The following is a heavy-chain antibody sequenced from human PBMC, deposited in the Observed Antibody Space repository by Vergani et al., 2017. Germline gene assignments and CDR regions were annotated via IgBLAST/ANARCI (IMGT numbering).Heavy chain of an antibody. D-gene: IGHD2-2*01. CDR2: IYYSGST. J-gene: IGHJ4*02. V-gene: IGHV4-4*03. CDR1: GGSISSSNW. CDR3: ASLYCSSTSCYLDY. Sequence: QVQLQESGPGLVKPPGTLSLTCAVSGGSISSSNWWSWVRQPPGKGLEWIGEIYYSGSTYYNPSLKSRVTISVDTSKNQFSLKLSSVTAADTAVYYCASLYCSSTSCYLDYWGQGTLVTVSS.